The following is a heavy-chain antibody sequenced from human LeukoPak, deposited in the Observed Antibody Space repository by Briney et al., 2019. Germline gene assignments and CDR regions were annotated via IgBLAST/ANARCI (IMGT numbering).Heavy chain of an antibody. J-gene: IGHJ3*02. D-gene: IGHD2-21*01. CDR1: GFTFSSYG. Sequence: GGSLRLSCAASGFTFSSYGMHWVRQAPGKGLEWVAVISYDGSNKYYADSVKGRFTISRDNSKNTLYLQMNSLRAEDTAVYYCARAMDRSDFYDAFDIWGQGTMVTVSS. CDR2: ISYDGSNK. CDR3: ARAMDRSDFYDAFDI. V-gene: IGHV3-30*03.